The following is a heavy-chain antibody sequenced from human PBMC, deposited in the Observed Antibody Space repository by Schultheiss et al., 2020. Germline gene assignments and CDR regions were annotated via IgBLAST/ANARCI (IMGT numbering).Heavy chain of an antibody. J-gene: IGHJ6*03. V-gene: IGHV1-46*01. CDR1: GYTFTSYY. CDR3: ARQSEDCSSTSCYTYYYYYYMDV. D-gene: IGHD2-2*02. CDR2: INPSGGST. Sequence: ASVKVSCKASGYTFTSYYMHWVRQAPGQGLEWMGIINPSGGSTSYAQKFQGRVTMTRDTSTSTVYMELSSLRSEDTAVYYCARQSEDCSSTSCYTYYYYYYMDVWGKGTTVTVSS.